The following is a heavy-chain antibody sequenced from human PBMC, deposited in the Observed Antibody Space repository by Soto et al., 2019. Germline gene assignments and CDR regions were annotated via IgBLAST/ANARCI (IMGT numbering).Heavy chain of an antibody. CDR1: GYTFTNYD. Sequence: ASVKVSCKASGYTFTNYDMHWVRQAPGQGLEWMGFINPTGGSTSYAQKFQGRVNMTRDTSTSTVYMDLSSLRSEDTAVYYCARNDKSGLDYWGQGTLVTVSS. D-gene: IGHD1-1*01. J-gene: IGHJ4*02. V-gene: IGHV1-46*01. CDR3: ARNDKSGLDY. CDR2: INPTGGST.